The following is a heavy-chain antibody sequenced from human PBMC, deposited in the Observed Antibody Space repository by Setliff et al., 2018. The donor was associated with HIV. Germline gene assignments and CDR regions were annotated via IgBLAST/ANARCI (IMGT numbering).Heavy chain of an antibody. V-gene: IGHV1-46*01. D-gene: IGHD3-10*01. Sequence: ASVKVSCKTSGYTFTSYYVNWVRQAPGQGLEWMAVINPGGGNTNYAQKFQGRVTVTRDTSTSTVYMELNSLRPEDTAVYYCARGLRGVIKGRYYYKDVWGKGTTVTVSS. CDR3: ARGLRGVIKGRYYYKDV. J-gene: IGHJ6*03. CDR1: GYTFTSYY. CDR2: INPGGGNT.